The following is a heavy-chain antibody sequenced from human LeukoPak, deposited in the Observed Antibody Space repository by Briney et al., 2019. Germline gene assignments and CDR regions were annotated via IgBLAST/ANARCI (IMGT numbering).Heavy chain of an antibody. CDR2: SNSDGSKT. CDR3: ARVYSDYDAFIDD. V-gene: IGHV3-74*01. D-gene: IGHD4-11*01. CDR1: GFSFSMYW. J-gene: IGHJ4*02. Sequence: GGSLRLSCAASGFSFSMYWMHWVRQAPGKGLVWVSRSNSDGSKTGYADSVKGRFTISRDNAKNTLYLQMNSLRAEDTAVYYCARVYSDYDAFIDDWGQGALVTVSS.